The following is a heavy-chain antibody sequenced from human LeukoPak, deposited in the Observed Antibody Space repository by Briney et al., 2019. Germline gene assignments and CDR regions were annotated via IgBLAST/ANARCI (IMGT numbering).Heavy chain of an antibody. Sequence: SETLSLTCTVSGGSITNYYWSWIGQPAGKGLEWIGRIYTSGSTNYNPSLKSRVTMSVDTSKNQFSLKLSSVTAADTPVYYCARGCSSTSCWLRMDVWGQGTTVTVSS. CDR2: IYTSGST. CDR3: ARGCSSTSCWLRMDV. J-gene: IGHJ6*02. D-gene: IGHD2-2*01. CDR1: GGSITNYY. V-gene: IGHV4-4*07.